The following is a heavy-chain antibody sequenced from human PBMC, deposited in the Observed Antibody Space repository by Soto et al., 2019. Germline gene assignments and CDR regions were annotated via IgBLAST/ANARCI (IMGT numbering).Heavy chain of an antibody. J-gene: IGHJ4*02. CDR1: GYTFTSYD. CDR2: MNPNSGNT. CDR3: ASEYSSGWSKD. D-gene: IGHD6-19*01. Sequence: QVQLVQSGAEVKKPGASVKVSCKASGYTFTSYDINWVRQATGQGLEWMGWMNPNSGNTGYAQKFKGRVTMTRNTSISTAYIELRSLRSDDTAVYYCASEYSSGWSKDWGQGTLVTVSS. V-gene: IGHV1-8*01.